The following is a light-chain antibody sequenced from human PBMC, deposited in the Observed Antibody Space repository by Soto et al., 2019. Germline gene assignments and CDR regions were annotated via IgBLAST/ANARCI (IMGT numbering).Light chain of an antibody. Sequence: DIQMTQSPSTLSASVGDRVTITGRASQSINIWLAWYQQKPGQAPRLLIYDTSSRASGIPDRFSGSGSGTDFTLTISRLETEDFAVFYCQQYGTSEIIFGQGTRLEI. CDR3: QQYGTSEII. CDR2: DTS. J-gene: IGKJ5*01. V-gene: IGKV1-5*01. CDR1: QSINIW.